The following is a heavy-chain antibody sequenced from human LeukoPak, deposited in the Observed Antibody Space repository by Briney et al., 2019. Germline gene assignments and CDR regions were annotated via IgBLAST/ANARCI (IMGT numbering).Heavy chain of an antibody. D-gene: IGHD3-16*01. CDR1: GYSFTNYW. J-gene: IGHJ4*02. Sequence: GESLKISCRGSGYSFTNYWIGWVRQMPGKGLEWMGIIYPGDSDTRYSPSFQGQVTISADKSISTAYLQWSGLKASDTAMYYCARRGYYNYVPFDSWGQGTLVTVSS. CDR3: ARRGYYNYVPFDS. CDR2: IYPGDSDT. V-gene: IGHV5-51*01.